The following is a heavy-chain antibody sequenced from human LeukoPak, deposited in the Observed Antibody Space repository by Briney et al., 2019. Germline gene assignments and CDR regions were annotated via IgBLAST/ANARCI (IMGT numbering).Heavy chain of an antibody. D-gene: IGHD3-10*01. Sequence: GGSLRLSCAASGFTFSSYEMNWVRQAPGKGLEWVSYISSSGSTIYYADSVEGRFTISRDNAKNSLYLQMNSLRAEDTAVYYCAKGRSGSYSALDYWGQGTLVTVSS. CDR2: ISSSGSTI. J-gene: IGHJ4*02. V-gene: IGHV3-48*03. CDR3: AKGRSGSYSALDY. CDR1: GFTFSSYE.